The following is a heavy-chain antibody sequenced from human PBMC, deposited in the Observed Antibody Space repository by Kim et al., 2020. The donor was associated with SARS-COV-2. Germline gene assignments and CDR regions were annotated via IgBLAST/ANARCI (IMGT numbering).Heavy chain of an antibody. D-gene: IGHD6-13*01. CDR3: AREPPSITAAGTLDY. J-gene: IGHJ4*02. Sequence: AHRNHGRLTMTTDTSTSTVYMELRSLRSDDTAVYYCAREPPSITAAGTLDYWGQGTLVTVSS. V-gene: IGHV1-18*01.